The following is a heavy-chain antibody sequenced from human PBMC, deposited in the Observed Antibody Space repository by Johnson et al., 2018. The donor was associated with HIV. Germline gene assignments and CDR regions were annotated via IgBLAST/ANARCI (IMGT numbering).Heavy chain of an antibody. CDR3: ATGGGPAYEI. D-gene: IGHD3-10*01. CDR2: LYTGGST. V-gene: IGHV3-66*01. J-gene: IGHJ3*02. CDR1: RFSVSNNY. Sequence: VQLVESGGGLVQSGGSLSLSCRASRFSVSNNYMNWVRQAPGKGLEWVSVLYTGGSTYYADSVKGRFTISRDNAKNTVYLQMNSLRAEDTAVYYCATGGGPAYEIWGQGTMVTVSS.